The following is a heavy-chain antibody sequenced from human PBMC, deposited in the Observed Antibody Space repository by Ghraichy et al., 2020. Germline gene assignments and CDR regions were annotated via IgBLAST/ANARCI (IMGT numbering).Heavy chain of an antibody. CDR3: ARGNRRFLEWLFGAFDI. J-gene: IGHJ3*02. V-gene: IGHV4-31*03. Sequence: LSLTCTVSGGSISSGGYYWSWIRQHPGKGLEWIGYIYYSGSTYYNPSLKSRVTISVDTSKNQFSLKLSSVTAADTAVYYCARGNRRFLEWLFGAFDIWGQGTMVTVSS. D-gene: IGHD3-3*01. CDR1: GGSISSGGYY. CDR2: IYYSGST.